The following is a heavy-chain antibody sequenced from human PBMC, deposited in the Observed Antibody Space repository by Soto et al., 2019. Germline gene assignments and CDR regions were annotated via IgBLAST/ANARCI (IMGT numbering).Heavy chain of an antibody. CDR3: AGGYCTRTSCHDYDN. V-gene: IGHV1-24*01. CDR1: GYTLGELA. CDR2: FDPEDGET. D-gene: IGHD2-2*01. J-gene: IGHJ4*02. Sequence: ASVKVSCKVSGYTLGELAIQWVRQSPGKGLEWMGGFDPEDGETFYAQKFQGRVTMTEDKSTDTAYMELRSLRSEDTAVYYCAGGYCTRTSCHDYDNWGQGTLVTVSS.